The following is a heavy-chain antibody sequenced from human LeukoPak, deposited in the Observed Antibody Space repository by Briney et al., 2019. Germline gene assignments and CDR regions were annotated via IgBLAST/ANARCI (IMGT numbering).Heavy chain of an antibody. CDR3: VRVGAAAGREYFQH. D-gene: IGHD6-13*01. Sequence: SETLSLTCTVSGGSISSYYWSWIRQPPGKGLEWIGYIYYNGSTNYNPSLKSRVTISVDTSKNRFSLKLSSVTAADTAVYYCVRVGAAAGREYFQHWGQGTLVTVSS. V-gene: IGHV4-59*01. J-gene: IGHJ1*01. CDR1: GGSISSYY. CDR2: IYYNGST.